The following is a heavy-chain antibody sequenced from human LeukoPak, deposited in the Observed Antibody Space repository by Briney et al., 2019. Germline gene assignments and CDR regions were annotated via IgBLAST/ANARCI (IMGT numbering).Heavy chain of an antibody. J-gene: IGHJ4*02. CDR1: GXSISPYY. Sequence: SETLSLTCTVSGXSISPYYGSWIRQSPGKGLEWIGYVYYSGSSNYNPSLKSRVTISVDTSKNHFSLKLTSVTAAVTAVYYCARYGSAWAFDYWGQGALVTVSS. V-gene: IGHV4-59*01. D-gene: IGHD1-26*01. CDR2: VYYSGSS. CDR3: ARYGSAWAFDY.